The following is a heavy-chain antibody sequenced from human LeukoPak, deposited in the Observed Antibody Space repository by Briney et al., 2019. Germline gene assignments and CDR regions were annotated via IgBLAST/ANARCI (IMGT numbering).Heavy chain of an antibody. CDR2: ISSRGSTI. Sequence: HPGGSLRLSCGASGFTFSSYAMSGVRQAPGKGLEWVSYISSRGSTIYYADSVKGRFTISRDNAKNSLYLQMNSLRAEDTAVYYCARHDTAMATDYGMDVWGQGTTVTVSS. D-gene: IGHD5-18*01. CDR1: GFTFSSYA. J-gene: IGHJ6*02. V-gene: IGHV3-48*04. CDR3: ARHDTAMATDYGMDV.